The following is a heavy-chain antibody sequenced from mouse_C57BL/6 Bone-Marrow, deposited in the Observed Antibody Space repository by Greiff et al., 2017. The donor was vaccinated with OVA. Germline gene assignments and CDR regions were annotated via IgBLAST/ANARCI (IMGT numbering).Heavy chain of an antibody. Sequence: VESGGDLVKPGGSLKLSCAASGFTFSSYGMSWVRQTPDKRLEWVATISSGGSYTYYPDSVKGRFTISRDNAKNTLYLQMSSLKSEDTAMYYCARRGSWGDYWGQGTTLTVSS. D-gene: IGHD1-1*01. CDR1: GFTFSSYG. V-gene: IGHV5-6*01. CDR2: ISSGGSYT. J-gene: IGHJ2*01. CDR3: ARRGSWGDY.